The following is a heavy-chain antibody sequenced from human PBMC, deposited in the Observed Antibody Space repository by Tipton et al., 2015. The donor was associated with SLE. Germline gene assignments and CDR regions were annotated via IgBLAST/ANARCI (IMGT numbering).Heavy chain of an antibody. D-gene: IGHD7-27*01. Sequence: TLSLTCAVYGGSFSGYYWTWIRQPPGKGLEWIGEINHSGSTNYNPSLKSRVTISLDTSKNQFSLDVSSVTAADTAVYYCARDQGWGSDYWGQGTLVTVSS. CDR3: ARDQGWGSDY. V-gene: IGHV4-34*01. CDR2: INHSGST. J-gene: IGHJ4*02. CDR1: GGSFSGYY.